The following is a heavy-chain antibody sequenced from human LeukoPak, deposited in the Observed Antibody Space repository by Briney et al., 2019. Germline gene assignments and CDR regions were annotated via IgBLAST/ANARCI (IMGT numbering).Heavy chain of an antibody. CDR3: ARESRFTYYDFWSGYSGGFDP. J-gene: IGHJ5*02. Sequence: ASVKVSCKASGYTFTSYYMHWVRQAPGQGLEWMGIINPSGGSTSYAQKFQGRVTMTRDMSTSTVYMELSSLRSEDTAVYYCARESRFTYYDFWSGYSGGFDPWGQGTLVTVSS. D-gene: IGHD3-3*01. CDR1: GYTFTSYY. CDR2: INPSGGST. V-gene: IGHV1-46*01.